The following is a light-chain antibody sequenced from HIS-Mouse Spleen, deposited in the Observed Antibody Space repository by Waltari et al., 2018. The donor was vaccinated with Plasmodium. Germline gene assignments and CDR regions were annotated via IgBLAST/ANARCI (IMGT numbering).Light chain of an antibody. V-gene: IGKV3-15*01. CDR1: QSVSST. CDR2: GAS. Sequence: EIVMTQSPATLSVSPGERATLSCRGSQSVSSTLAWYQQKPGQAPRLLIYGASTRATGIPARFSGSGSGTEFNLTISSLQSEDFAVYYCQQYNNWSFTFGPGTKVDIK. J-gene: IGKJ3*01. CDR3: QQYNNWSFT.